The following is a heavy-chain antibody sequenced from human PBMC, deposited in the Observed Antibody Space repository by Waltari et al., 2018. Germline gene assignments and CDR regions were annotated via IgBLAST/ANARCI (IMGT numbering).Heavy chain of an antibody. CDR3: AKYGYSSSSQPGNY. Sequence: EVQLLESGGGLVQPGGSLRLSCAASGFTFSRYAMSWVRPAPGKGLEWVSAISGSGGSTYYAYSVKGRFTISRDNSKNTLYLQMNSLRAEDTAVYYCAKYGYSSSSQPGNYWGQGTLVTVSS. CDR2: ISGSGGST. V-gene: IGHV3-23*01. CDR1: GFTFSRYA. D-gene: IGHD6-6*01. J-gene: IGHJ4*02.